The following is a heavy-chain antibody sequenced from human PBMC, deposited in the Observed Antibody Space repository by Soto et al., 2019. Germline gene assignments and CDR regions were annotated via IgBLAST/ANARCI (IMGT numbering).Heavy chain of an antibody. D-gene: IGHD2-8*01. CDR2: IYYSGST. CDR1: GGSISSGGYY. J-gene: IGHJ6*02. Sequence: SETLSLTCTVSGGSISSGGYYWSWIRQHPGKGLEWIGYIYYSGSTYYNPSLKSRVTISVDTSKNQFSLKLSSVTAADTAVYYCARGLGDIVLMVYAKTSYGMDVWGQGTTVTVSS. V-gene: IGHV4-31*03. CDR3: ARGLGDIVLMVYAKTSYGMDV.